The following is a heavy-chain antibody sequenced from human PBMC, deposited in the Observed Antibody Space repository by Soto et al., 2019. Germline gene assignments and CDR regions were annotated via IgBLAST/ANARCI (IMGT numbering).Heavy chain of an antibody. CDR2: IKEDGSEK. CDR3: ARESWLRSSCYYYCMDV. J-gene: IGHJ6*03. V-gene: IGHV3-7*01. Sequence: EVQLVESGGGLVQPGGSLRLSCAASGFTFSSYWMSWVRQAPGKGLEWVANIKEDGSEKYFVDSVKGRFTISRDNAKNSLYLQINIRRAEDTAVFYCARESWLRSSCYYYCMDVWGKVTTVTVSS. D-gene: IGHD5-12*01. CDR1: GFTFSSYW.